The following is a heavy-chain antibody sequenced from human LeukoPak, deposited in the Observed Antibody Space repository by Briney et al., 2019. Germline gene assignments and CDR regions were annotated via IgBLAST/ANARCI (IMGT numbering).Heavy chain of an antibody. J-gene: IGHJ4*02. CDR2: ISGSGGST. CDR1: GFTFSSYA. V-gene: IGHV3-23*01. D-gene: IGHD5-12*01. CDR3: AKSGYDWYYFDY. Sequence: GGSLRLSCAASGFTFSSYAMSWVRQAPGKGLEWVSAISGSGGSTYYADSVKGRFTISRDNSKSTLYLQMNSLRAEDTAVYYCAKSGYDWYYFDYWGQGTLVTVSS.